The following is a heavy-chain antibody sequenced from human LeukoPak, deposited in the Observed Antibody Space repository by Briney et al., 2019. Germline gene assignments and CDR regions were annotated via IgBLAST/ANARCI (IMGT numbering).Heavy chain of an antibody. CDR2: ISSSSSYI. Sequence: GGSLRLSCAASGFTFSSYSMNWVRQAPGKGLEWVSSISSSSSYIYYADSVKGRFTISRDNAKNSLYLQMNSLRAEDTAVYYCARDHCTNGVCYLYYYYMDVWGKGTTVTVSS. V-gene: IGHV3-21*01. J-gene: IGHJ6*03. CDR1: GFTFSSYS. CDR3: ARDHCTNGVCYLYYYYMDV. D-gene: IGHD2-8*01.